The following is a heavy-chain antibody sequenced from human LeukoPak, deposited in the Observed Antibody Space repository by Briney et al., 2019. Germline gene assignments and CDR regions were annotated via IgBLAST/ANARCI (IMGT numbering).Heavy chain of an antibody. Sequence: SETLSLTCIVSGGSISSSSYYWGWIRQPPRKGLEWIGSIYYSGSTYYNPSLKSRVTISVDTSKNQFSLKLSSVTAADTAVYYCARPKRDGYNYDFDYWGQGTLVTVSS. J-gene: IGHJ4*02. CDR1: GGSISSSSYY. V-gene: IGHV4-39*01. CDR3: ARPKRDGYNYDFDY. CDR2: IYYSGST. D-gene: IGHD5-24*01.